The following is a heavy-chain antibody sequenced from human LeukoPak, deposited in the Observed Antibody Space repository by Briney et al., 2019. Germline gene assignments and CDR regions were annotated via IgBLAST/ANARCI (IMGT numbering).Heavy chain of an antibody. J-gene: IGHJ4*02. CDR1: GFTFSSYA. Sequence: PGGSLRLSCAASGFTFSSYAMHWVRQAPGKGLEWVAVISYDGSNKYYADSVKGRFTISRDNSKNTLYLQMNSLRAEDTAVYYCARILEGDDYWGQGTLVTVSS. CDR2: ISYDGSNK. V-gene: IGHV3-30-3*01. CDR3: ARILEGDDY. D-gene: IGHD3-16*01.